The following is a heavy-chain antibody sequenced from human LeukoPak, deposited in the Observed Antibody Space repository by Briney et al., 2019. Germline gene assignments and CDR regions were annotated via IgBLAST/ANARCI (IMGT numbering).Heavy chain of an antibody. J-gene: IGHJ4*02. CDR3: TKSRDGYNGGSVDY. Sequence: GRSLRLSWTASGFTFGDYPMSWVRQAPGKGHEWVGFIRSKTYGGTTEYAASVKGRFTISRDDSKSIAYLQMNSLKNEDTAVYYCTKSRDGYNGGSVDYWGQGTLVTVSS. D-gene: IGHD5-24*01. CDR2: IRSKTYGGTT. V-gene: IGHV3-49*04. CDR1: GFTFGDYP.